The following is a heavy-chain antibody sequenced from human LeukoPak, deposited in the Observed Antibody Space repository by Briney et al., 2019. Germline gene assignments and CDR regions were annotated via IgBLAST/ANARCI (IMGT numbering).Heavy chain of an antibody. D-gene: IGHD3-22*01. Sequence: PSETLSLTCTVSGGSISSYYWSWIRQPPGKGLEWIGYIYYSGSTNYNPSLKSRVTISVDTSKNQFSLKLSSVTAADTAVYYCASQRYYDSSGYSPGYFDYWGQGTLVTVSS. CDR3: ASQRYYDSSGYSPGYFDY. V-gene: IGHV4-59*08. CDR1: GGSISSYY. J-gene: IGHJ4*02. CDR2: IYYSGST.